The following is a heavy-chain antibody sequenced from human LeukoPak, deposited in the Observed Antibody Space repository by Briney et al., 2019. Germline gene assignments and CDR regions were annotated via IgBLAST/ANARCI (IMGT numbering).Heavy chain of an antibody. CDR1: GFAFSTYT. J-gene: IGHJ3*02. D-gene: IGHD2-15*01. Sequence: GGSLRLSCAASGFAFSTYTMHWVRQAPGKGLEWVAVISIGGNIKYYADSVKGRFTISRDNSKNTLYLQMNSLRAEDTAVYYCAKGGVGSAAFDIWGQGTMVTVSS. V-gene: IGHV3-30-3*01. CDR2: ISIGGNIK. CDR3: AKGGVGSAAFDI.